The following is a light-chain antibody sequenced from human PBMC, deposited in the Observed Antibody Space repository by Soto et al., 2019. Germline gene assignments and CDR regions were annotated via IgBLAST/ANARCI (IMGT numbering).Light chain of an antibody. V-gene: IGLV3-21*02. CDR1: NIESKS. CDR3: QVWDGLSDHVI. J-gene: IGLJ2*01. CDR2: DDS. Sequence: SYELTQPPSVSVAPGQTARITCGGNNIESKSVHWYQQRPGQAPVLVVHDDSDRPSGIPERISGSNSGNTATLTISRVEAGDEAEYYCQVWDGLSDHVIFGGGTKLTV.